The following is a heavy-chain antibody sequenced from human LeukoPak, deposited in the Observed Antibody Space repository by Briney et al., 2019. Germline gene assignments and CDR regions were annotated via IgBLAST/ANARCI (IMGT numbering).Heavy chain of an antibody. V-gene: IGHV4-38-2*02. CDR1: GYSINTGYY. J-gene: IGHJ4*02. Sequence: SETLSLTCTVSGYSINTGYYWGWIRQPPGKGLEWIGIIYHSGSTYYNTSLKSRLTISVDTSENQFSLKLSSVTAADTAVYYCARRWLGQQCYFDFWGQGTLVSVSS. CDR3: ARRWLGQQCYFDF. D-gene: IGHD3-10*01. CDR2: IYHSGST.